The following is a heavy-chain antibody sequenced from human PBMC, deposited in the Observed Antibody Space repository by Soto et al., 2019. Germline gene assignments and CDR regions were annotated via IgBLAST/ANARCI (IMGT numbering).Heavy chain of an antibody. D-gene: IGHD6-6*01. J-gene: IGHJ4*02. CDR3: ASCIAARIYFDY. CDR1: GGSISSSSYY. V-gene: IGHV4-39*01. CDR2: IYYSGST. Sequence: SETLSLTCTVSGGSISSSSYYWGWIRQPPGKGLEWIGSIYYSGSTYYNPSLKSRVTISVDTSKNQFSLKLSSVTAADTAVYYCASCIAARIYFDYWGQGTLVTVSS.